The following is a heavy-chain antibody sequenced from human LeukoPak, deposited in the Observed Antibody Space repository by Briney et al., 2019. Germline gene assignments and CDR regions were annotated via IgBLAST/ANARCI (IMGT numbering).Heavy chain of an antibody. D-gene: IGHD3-3*01. Sequence: GASVKVSCKASGYTFTSYGISWLRQAPGQGLEWMGWISAYNGNTNYAQKLQGRVTVTTDTSTSTAYMELRSLRSDDTAVYYCARGHYDFWSGHLAIDYWGQGTLVTVSS. V-gene: IGHV1-18*01. CDR3: ARGHYDFWSGHLAIDY. CDR2: ISAYNGNT. J-gene: IGHJ4*02. CDR1: GYTFTSYG.